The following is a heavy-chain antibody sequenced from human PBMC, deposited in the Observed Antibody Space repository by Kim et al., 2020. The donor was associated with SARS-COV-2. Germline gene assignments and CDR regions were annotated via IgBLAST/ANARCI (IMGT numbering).Heavy chain of an antibody. Sequence: ASVKVSCKTSGYTFTSYAMNWVRQAPGQGLEWMGWINANTGNPIYAQDFTGRFVFSLDTSVNTAYLQISSLKAEDTAVYYCARSGGGYGNYYYTGVDVWGQGTTVTVSS. CDR3: ARSGGGYGNYYYTGVDV. J-gene: IGHJ6*02. D-gene: IGHD6-25*01. CDR2: INANTGNP. V-gene: IGHV7-4-1*02. CDR1: GYTFTSYA.